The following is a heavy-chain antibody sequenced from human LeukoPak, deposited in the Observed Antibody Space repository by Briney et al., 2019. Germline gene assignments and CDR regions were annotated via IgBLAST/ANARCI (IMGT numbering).Heavy chain of an antibody. J-gene: IGHJ4*02. D-gene: IGHD2-15*01. CDR3: ATGVVVAATCFDY. Sequence: GGSLRLSCAASGFTFSSYAMSWVRQAPGKGLEWVSDICGSGGSTYYADSVKGRFTISRDNSKNTLYLQMNSLRAEDTAVYYCATGVVVAATCFDYWGQGTLVTVSS. CDR2: ICGSGGST. CDR1: GFTFSSYA. V-gene: IGHV3-23*01.